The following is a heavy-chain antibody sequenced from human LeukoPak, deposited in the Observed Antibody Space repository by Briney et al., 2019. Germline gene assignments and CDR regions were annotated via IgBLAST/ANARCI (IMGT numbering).Heavy chain of an antibody. V-gene: IGHV3-23*01. Sequence: PGGSLKLSCAASGFTFSSFAMSWVRQAPGKGLEWVPAISGSGDRTYYADSVKGRFTISRDNSKNTLFLQMNSLRAEDTAVYYCAKKLGYYDSSGYYAGAFEIWGQGTMVTASS. CDR1: GFTFSSFA. J-gene: IGHJ3*02. CDR2: ISGSGDRT. CDR3: AKKLGYYDSSGYYAGAFEI. D-gene: IGHD3-22*01.